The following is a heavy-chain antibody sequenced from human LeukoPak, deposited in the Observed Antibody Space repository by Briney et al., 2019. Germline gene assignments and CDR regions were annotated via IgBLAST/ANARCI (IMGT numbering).Heavy chain of an antibody. CDR3: GVEKGDSPDY. J-gene: IGHJ4*02. Sequence: GGSLRLSCAASGFTFSSYAMSWVRQAPGKGLEWVSVISASGGRTSYADSVKGRFTVSRDNSKNTLDLQMNSLRAEDTAIYYCGVEKGDSPDYWGQGTLVTVSS. CDR2: ISASGGRT. V-gene: IGHV3-23*01. D-gene: IGHD3-22*01. CDR1: GFTFSSYA.